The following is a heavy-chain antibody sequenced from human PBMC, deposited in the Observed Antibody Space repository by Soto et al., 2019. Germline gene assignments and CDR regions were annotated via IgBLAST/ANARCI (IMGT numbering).Heavy chain of an antibody. CDR2: IGSKTNSYAT. CDR1: GFTFGGSA. D-gene: IGHD6-19*01. V-gene: IGHV3-73*01. Sequence: GGSLRLSCAASGFTFGGSAMHWVRQASGKGLEWVGHIGSKTNSYATAYAESVKGRFTISRDDSMNTAYLQMNSLKTEDTAVYFCTRQTDAVQWLVVPTDYNFDYWGQGTLVTVSS. CDR3: TRQTDAVQWLVVPTDYNFDY. J-gene: IGHJ4*02.